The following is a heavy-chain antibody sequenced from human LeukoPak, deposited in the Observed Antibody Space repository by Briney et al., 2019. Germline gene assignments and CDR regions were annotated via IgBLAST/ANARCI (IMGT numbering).Heavy chain of an antibody. J-gene: IGHJ4*02. D-gene: IGHD3-22*01. Sequence: KPSESLSLTCTVSGGSISSYYWSWVRQPPGKGLEWIWYINDSGSTNYNPSPKKRGTISVDPSKNQFSLKLSSVTAADTAVYYCARHGRGRYYYDRSGYFDYWGQGTLVTVSS. CDR2: INDSGST. V-gene: IGHV4-59*08. CDR3: ARHGRGRYYYDRSGYFDY. CDR1: GGSISSYY.